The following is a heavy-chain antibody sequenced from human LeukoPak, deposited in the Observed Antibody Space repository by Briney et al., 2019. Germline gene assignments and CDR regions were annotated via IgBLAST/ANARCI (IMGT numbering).Heavy chain of an antibody. V-gene: IGHV4-34*01. CDR3: ARSKNVDIVATTLDY. D-gene: IGHD5-12*01. CDR2: INHSGST. J-gene: IGHJ4*02. CDR1: GGSFSGYY. Sequence: PSETLSLTCAAYGGSFSGYYWSWIRQPPGKGLEWIGEINHSGSTNYNPSLKSRVTISVDTSKNQFSLKLSSVTAADTAVYYCARSKNVDIVATTLDYWGQGTLVTVSS.